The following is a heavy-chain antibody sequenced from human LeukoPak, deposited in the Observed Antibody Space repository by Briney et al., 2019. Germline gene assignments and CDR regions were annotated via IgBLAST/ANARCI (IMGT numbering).Heavy chain of an antibody. J-gene: IGHJ6*02. Sequence: GASVKVSCKASGYTFTSYDINWVRQATGQGLEWMGWMNPNSGNTGYAQKFQGRVTMTRNTSISTAYMELRSLRSDDTAVYYCARALGGSYYDVYYYGMDVWGQGTTVTVSS. D-gene: IGHD1-26*01. CDR2: MNPNSGNT. V-gene: IGHV1-8*01. CDR3: ARALGGSYYDVYYYGMDV. CDR1: GYTFTSYD.